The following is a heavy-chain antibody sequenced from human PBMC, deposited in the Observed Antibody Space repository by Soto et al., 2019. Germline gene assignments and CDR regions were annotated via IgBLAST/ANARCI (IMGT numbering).Heavy chain of an antibody. CDR2: INPNSGGT. CDR1: GYTFTGYY. CDR3: ARDVTGDLRGDAFDI. Sequence: ASVKVSCKASGYTFTGYYMHWVRQAPGQGLEWMGWINPNSGGTNYAQKFQGWVTMTRDTSISTAYMELSRLRSDDTAVYYCARDVTGDLRGDAFDIWGQGTMVTVSS. D-gene: IGHD7-27*01. J-gene: IGHJ3*02. V-gene: IGHV1-2*04.